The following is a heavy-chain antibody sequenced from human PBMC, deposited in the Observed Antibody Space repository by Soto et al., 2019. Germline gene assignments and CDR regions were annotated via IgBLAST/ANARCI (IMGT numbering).Heavy chain of an antibody. V-gene: IGHV4-4*02. CDR2: IYRTGST. Sequence: PSETLSLTCAVSGGSFTSNNWWTWVRQPPGQGLEWIGEIYRTGSTNYNPSLKSRVTISLGKSENQFSLKVTSLTAADTAVYYCASRDPGTSVDYWGQGTLLTVSS. CDR3: ASRDPGTSVDY. CDR1: GGSFTSNNW. D-gene: IGHD1-7*01. J-gene: IGHJ4*02.